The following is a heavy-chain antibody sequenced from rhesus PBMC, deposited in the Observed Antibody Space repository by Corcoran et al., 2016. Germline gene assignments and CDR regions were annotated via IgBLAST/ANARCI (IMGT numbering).Heavy chain of an antibody. J-gene: IGHJ4*01. V-gene: IGHV4-106*01. CDR3: ARDADIAAAELYFDY. CDR2: IYGSGGGT. D-gene: IGHD6-25*01. CDR1: GGSISDDYY. Sequence: QVQLQELGPGLVKPSETLSLTCAVSGGSISDDYYWSWIRQPPGKGLEWIGYIYGSGGGTNYNPSLKNRVTISIDTSKNQFSLKLSSVTAADTAVYYCARDADIAAAELYFDYWGQGVLVTVSS.